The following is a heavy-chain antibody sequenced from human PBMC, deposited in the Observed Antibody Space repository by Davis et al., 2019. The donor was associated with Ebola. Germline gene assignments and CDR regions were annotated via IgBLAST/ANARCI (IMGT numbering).Heavy chain of an antibody. CDR1: GFTVSSNY. CDR3: ARGPRTSVPAAVGWFDP. V-gene: IGHV3-66*01. J-gene: IGHJ5*02. D-gene: IGHD2-2*01. CDR2: IYTGGST. Sequence: GGSLRLSCAASGFTVSSNYMRWVRQAPGTGLAWVSVIYTGGSTYYADSVKGRFTISRDNSKNTLYLQMNSLRAEDTAVYYCARGPRTSVPAAVGWFDPWGQGTLVTVSS.